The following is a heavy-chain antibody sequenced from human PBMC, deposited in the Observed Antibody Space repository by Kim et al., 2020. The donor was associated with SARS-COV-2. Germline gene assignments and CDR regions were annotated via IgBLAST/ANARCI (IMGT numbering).Heavy chain of an antibody. CDR3: ARDSGITMIVVVAEYLDL. V-gene: IGHV4-4*07. CDR1: GASINNYY. CDR2: IFPSGST. J-gene: IGHJ2*01. Sequence: SQTLSLTCTVSGASINNYYWSWLRQPAGKGLEWIRRIFPSGSTAYSPSLKSRVTMSIDTSKKQFSLKLRTVTAADTAVYYRARDSGITMIVVVAEYLDLWGGSKLGTVS. D-gene: IGHD3-22*01.